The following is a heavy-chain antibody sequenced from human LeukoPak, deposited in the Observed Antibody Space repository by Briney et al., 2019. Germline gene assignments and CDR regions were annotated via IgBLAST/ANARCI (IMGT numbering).Heavy chain of an antibody. Sequence: GGSLRFSCAASGFTFSSYWMSWVRQAPGKGLEWVANIKQDGSEKYYVDSVKGRFTISRDNAKNSLYLQMNSLRAEDTAVYYCARVMSVRYFDWLLSPYNWFDPWGQGTLVTVSS. D-gene: IGHD3-9*01. CDR3: ARVMSVRYFDWLLSPYNWFDP. V-gene: IGHV3-7*03. J-gene: IGHJ5*02. CDR2: IKQDGSEK. CDR1: GFTFSSYW.